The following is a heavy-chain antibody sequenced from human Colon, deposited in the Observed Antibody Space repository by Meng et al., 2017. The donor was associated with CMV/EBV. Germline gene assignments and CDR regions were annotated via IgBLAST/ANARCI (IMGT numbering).Heavy chain of an antibody. D-gene: IGHD4-17*01. J-gene: IGHJ4*02. CDR2: IYYSGGT. CDR1: GFTFSSYW. V-gene: IGHV4/OR15-8*01. CDR3: ARTPTVTTRYFDS. Sequence: ESLKISCAASGFTFSSYWMHWVRQPPGKGLEWIGEIYYSGGTNYNPSLESRVTISVDKSRSQFSLKLTSVTAADTAVYYCARTPTVTTRYFDSWGQGTLVTVSS.